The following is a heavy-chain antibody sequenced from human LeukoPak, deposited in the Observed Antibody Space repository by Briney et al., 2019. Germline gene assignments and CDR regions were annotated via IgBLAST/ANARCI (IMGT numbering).Heavy chain of an antibody. D-gene: IGHD4-17*01. CDR3: AREADDYGDYHDAFDI. J-gene: IGHJ3*02. V-gene: IGHV4-59*12. Sequence: PSETLSLTCTVSGGSISSYYWSWIRQPPGKGLEWIGYIYYSGSTYYNPSLKSRVTISVDTSKNQFSLKLSSVTAADTAVYYCAREADDYGDYHDAFDIWGQGTMVTVSS. CDR2: IYYSGST. CDR1: GGSISSYY.